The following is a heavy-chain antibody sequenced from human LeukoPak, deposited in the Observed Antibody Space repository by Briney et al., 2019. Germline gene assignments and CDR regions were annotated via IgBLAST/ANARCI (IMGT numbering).Heavy chain of an antibody. CDR3: ARGGYSGYDSALGNYYYGMDV. Sequence: SVKVSCKASGGTFSSYAISWVRQAPGQGLEWMGRIIPILGIANYAQKFQGRVTITADKSTSTAYMELSSLRSEDTAVYYCARGGYSGYDSALGNYYYGMDVWGQGTTVTVSS. D-gene: IGHD5-12*01. CDR1: GGTFSSYA. V-gene: IGHV1-69*04. J-gene: IGHJ6*02. CDR2: IIPILGIA.